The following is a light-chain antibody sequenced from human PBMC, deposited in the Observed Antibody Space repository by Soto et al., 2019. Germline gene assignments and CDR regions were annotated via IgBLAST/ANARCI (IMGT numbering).Light chain of an antibody. CDR3: QSYQSGNVV. CDR2: EDN. V-gene: IGLV6-57*04. Sequence: NFMLTQPHSVSESPGQTVTISCTRSSGSIASNYVQWYQQRPGSAPTPVIYEDNERPSGVPDRFSGSIDSSSNSASLTISGLKTDDEADYYCQSYQSGNVVFGGGTKITVL. CDR1: SGSIASNY. J-gene: IGLJ2*01.